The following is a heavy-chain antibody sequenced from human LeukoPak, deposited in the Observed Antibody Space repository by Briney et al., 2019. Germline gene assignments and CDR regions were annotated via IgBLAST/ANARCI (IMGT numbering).Heavy chain of an antibody. J-gene: IGHJ4*02. CDR3: ARDSHYYILTGYFHFDY. Sequence: SETLSLTCTVSGGSISSYYWSWIRQPAGKGLEWIGRIYTSGSTNYNPSLKSRVTMSVDTSKNQFSLKLSSVTAADTAVYYCARDSHYYILTGYFHFDYWGQGTLVTVSS. CDR2: IYTSGST. V-gene: IGHV4-4*07. CDR1: GGSISSYY. D-gene: IGHD3-9*01.